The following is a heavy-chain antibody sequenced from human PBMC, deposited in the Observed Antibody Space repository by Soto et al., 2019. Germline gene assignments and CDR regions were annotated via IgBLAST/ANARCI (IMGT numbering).Heavy chain of an antibody. J-gene: IGHJ5*02. CDR1: GGSISSGDYY. D-gene: IGHD3-22*01. CDR3: ARKLMIEHGWFDP. Sequence: QVQLQESGPGLVKPSQTLSLTCTVSGGSISSGDYYWSWIRQPPGKGLEWIGYIYYSGSTYYNPSLKRRVTISVDTSKNQFSLKLSSVTAADTAVYYCARKLMIEHGWFDPWGQGTLVTVSS. CDR2: IYYSGST. V-gene: IGHV4-30-4*01.